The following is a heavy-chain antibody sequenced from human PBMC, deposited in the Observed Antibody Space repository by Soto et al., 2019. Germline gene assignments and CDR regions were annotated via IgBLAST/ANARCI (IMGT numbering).Heavy chain of an antibody. V-gene: IGHV1-3*01. J-gene: IGHJ4*02. CDR1: GYTFTTYS. Sequence: ASVKVSCKASGYTFTTYSMHWVRQAPGQGLEWMGWINVGNGNTKYSQKFQGRVTITRDTSASTAYMELSSLRSEDTAVYYCARDLLRSLEWTYVYYFDFWGQGTLVTVS. CDR2: INVGNGNT. D-gene: IGHD3-3*01. CDR3: ARDLLRSLEWTYVYYFDF.